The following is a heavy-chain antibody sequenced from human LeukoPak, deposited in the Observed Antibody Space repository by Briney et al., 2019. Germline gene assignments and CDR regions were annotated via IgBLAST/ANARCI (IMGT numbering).Heavy chain of an antibody. CDR2: IIPISGTA. D-gene: IGHD2-2*01. CDR1: GGTFSSHA. Sequence: SVKVSCKASGGTFSSHAIAWVRQAPGQGPEWMGGIIPISGTANYAQKFQGRVTITTDESTSTAFMELSSLTSDDTAVYYCARGLQYQLLKALGYYYMDVWGEGTTVTVSS. V-gene: IGHV1-69*05. J-gene: IGHJ6*03. CDR3: ARGLQYQLLKALGYYYMDV.